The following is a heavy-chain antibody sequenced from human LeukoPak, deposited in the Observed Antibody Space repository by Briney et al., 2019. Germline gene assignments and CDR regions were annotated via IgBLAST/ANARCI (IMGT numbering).Heavy chain of an antibody. J-gene: IGHJ4*02. Sequence: SETLSLTCTVSGGSISSSNYYWGWIRQPPGKGLEWIGSIYYSGTTYYNPSLKSRVTISVDASKNQFSLKLSPVTAADTAVYYCARADLLYGDYPFFDYWGQGTLVTVSS. CDR1: GGSISSSNYY. D-gene: IGHD4-17*01. V-gene: IGHV4-39*01. CDR2: IYYSGTT. CDR3: ARADLLYGDYPFFDY.